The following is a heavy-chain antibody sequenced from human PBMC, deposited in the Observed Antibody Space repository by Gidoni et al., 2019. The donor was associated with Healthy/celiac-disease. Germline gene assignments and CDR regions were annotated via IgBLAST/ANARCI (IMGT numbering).Heavy chain of an antibody. CDR3: AKSIAARRYYYYYMDV. CDR1: GFTFRSYG. V-gene: IGHV3-30*18. CDR2: ISYDGSNK. D-gene: IGHD6-6*01. Sequence: QVQLVESGGGVVQPGRSLRLSCAASGFTFRSYGMHWVRQAPGKGLEWVAVISYDGSNKYYADSVKGRFTISRDNSKNTLYLQMNSLRAEDTAVYYCAKSIAARRYYYYYMDVWGKGTTVTVSS. J-gene: IGHJ6*03.